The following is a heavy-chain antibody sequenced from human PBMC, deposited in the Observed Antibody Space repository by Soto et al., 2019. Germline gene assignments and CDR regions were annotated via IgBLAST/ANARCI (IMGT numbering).Heavy chain of an antibody. J-gene: IGHJ3*02. CDR3: AKDIQGRGATTGDDAFDI. CDR2: ISSSGGST. CDR1: EFTFINYA. D-gene: IGHD1-1*01. Sequence: PGGSLRLSCVASEFTFINYAMNWGLQAPWEGPEWVSLISSSGGSTYYADSVKGRFSISRDNSKNTLYLQMNSLRVEDTAIYYCAKDIQGRGATTGDDAFDIWGQGTMVTVSS. V-gene: IGHV3-23*01.